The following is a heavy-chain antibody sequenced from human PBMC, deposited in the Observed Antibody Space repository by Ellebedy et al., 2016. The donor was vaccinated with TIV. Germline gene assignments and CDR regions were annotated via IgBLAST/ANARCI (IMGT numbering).Heavy chain of an antibody. CDR2: IAVYNGHT. Sequence: ASVKVSCXASGYTFTRYGMSCVRQAPGQGLEWMGWIAVYNGHTKYAQKFQDRVVMTTETATSTVSMELRSLRSDDTAVYYCARSRLGGGHWYFDFWGRGTLVTVSS. J-gene: IGHJ2*01. D-gene: IGHD3-10*01. CDR3: ARSRLGGGHWYFDF. V-gene: IGHV1-18*01. CDR1: GYTFTRYG.